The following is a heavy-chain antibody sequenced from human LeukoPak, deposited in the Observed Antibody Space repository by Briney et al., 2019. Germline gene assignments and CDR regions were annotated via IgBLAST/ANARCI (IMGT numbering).Heavy chain of an antibody. D-gene: IGHD5-24*01. J-gene: IGHJ4*02. CDR2: IYYSGNT. V-gene: IGHV4-39*01. Sequence: SETLSLTCTVSGGSISSSSYYWGWIRQPPGKGLEWLGCIYYSGNTYYSPSLKSRVTISVDTSRNQFSLKLSSMTAADTAVYYCARQGKMATVLTNFDYWGQGPLVTVSS. CDR1: GGSISSSSYY. CDR3: ARQGKMATVLTNFDY.